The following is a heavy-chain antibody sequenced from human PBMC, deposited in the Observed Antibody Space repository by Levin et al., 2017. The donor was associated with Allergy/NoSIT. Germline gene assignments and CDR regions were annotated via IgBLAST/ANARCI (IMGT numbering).Heavy chain of an antibody. CDR1: GYTFIVYY. Sequence: TSVKVSCKAAGYTFIVYYMHWVRQAPGQGLEWMGWVNCNSGDTNYAQKFQGRVTMTRDTSIRTAYIELSSLRSDDTAVYYCARNDYGDYVQNFDYWGQGTLVTVSS. D-gene: IGHD4-17*01. J-gene: IGHJ4*02. V-gene: IGHV1-2*02. CDR3: ARNDYGDYVQNFDY. CDR2: VNCNSGDT.